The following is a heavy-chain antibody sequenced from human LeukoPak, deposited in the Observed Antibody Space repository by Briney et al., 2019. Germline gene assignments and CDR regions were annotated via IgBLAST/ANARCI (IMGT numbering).Heavy chain of an antibody. J-gene: IGHJ3*02. Sequence: SETLSLTCAVYGGSFSGYYWSWIRQPPGKGLEWIGEINHSGSTNYNPSLKSRVTISVDTSKNQFSLKLSSVTAADTAVYYCARSHKPSARYQLPWGLRPFDIWGQGTMVTVSS. D-gene: IGHD2-2*01. CDR3: ARSHKPSARYQLPWGLRPFDI. CDR1: GGSFSGYY. CDR2: INHSGST. V-gene: IGHV4-34*01.